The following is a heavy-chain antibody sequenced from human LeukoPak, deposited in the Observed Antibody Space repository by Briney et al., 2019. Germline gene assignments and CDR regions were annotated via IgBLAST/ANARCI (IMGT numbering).Heavy chain of an antibody. D-gene: IGHD3-22*01. Sequence: SSETLSLTCTVSGASISGYSCAWIRQSAGKGLEWIGRLSTSGSARDNPSLKSRVTMSVDTSKNQFSLKLSSVTAADTAVYYCASLYYYDSSGYYFDYWGQGTLVTVSS. V-gene: IGHV4-4*07. CDR1: GASISGYS. J-gene: IGHJ4*02. CDR3: ASLYYYDSSGYYFDY. CDR2: LSTSGSA.